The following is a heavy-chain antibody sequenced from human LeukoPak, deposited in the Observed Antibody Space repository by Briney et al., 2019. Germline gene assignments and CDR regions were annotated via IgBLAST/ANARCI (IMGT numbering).Heavy chain of an antibody. V-gene: IGHV1-8*01. D-gene: IGHD3-10*01. CDR3: ARGPYYYGSGGYYGMDV. CDR1: GYTFTSHD. J-gene: IGHJ6*02. CDR2: MNPNSANT. Sequence: ASVKVSCKASGYTFTSHDINWVRQATGQGLEWMGWMNPNSANTGYAQKFQGRVTMTRNTSISTAYMELSSLRSEDTAVYYCARGPYYYGSGGYYGMDVWGQGTTVTVSS.